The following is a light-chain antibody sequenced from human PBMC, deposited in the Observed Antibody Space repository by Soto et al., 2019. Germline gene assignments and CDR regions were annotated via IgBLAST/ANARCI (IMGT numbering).Light chain of an antibody. J-gene: IGKJ4*01. CDR3: QQYNNWPLT. V-gene: IGKV3-15*01. Sequence: EIVMTQSPATLSVSPGERATLSCMARQRVSSNLAWYQQKPGQVPRLLIYGASTRATGIPARFSGSGSGTEFTLTISSLQSEDFAVYYCQQYNNWPLTFGGGTMVEIK. CDR2: GAS. CDR1: QRVSSN.